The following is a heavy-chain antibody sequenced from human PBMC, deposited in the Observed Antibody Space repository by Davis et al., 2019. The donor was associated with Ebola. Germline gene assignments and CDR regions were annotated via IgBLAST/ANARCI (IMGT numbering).Heavy chain of an antibody. Sequence: SETLSLTCTVSGGSISSYYWSWIRQPPGQGLEWIGYIYYSGSTNYNPSLKSRVTISVDTSKNQFSLKLSSVTAADTAVYYCARSPRHYDFWSGYYTFGYGMDVWGQGTTVTVSS. CDR2: IYYSGST. CDR1: GGSISSYY. J-gene: IGHJ6*02. D-gene: IGHD3-3*01. CDR3: ARSPRHYDFWSGYYTFGYGMDV. V-gene: IGHV4-59*01.